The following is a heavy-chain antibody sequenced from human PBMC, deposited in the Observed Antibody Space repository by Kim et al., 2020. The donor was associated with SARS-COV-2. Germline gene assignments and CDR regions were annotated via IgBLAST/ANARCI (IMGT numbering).Heavy chain of an antibody. Sequence: GGSLRLSCAASGFTFSSYGMHWVRQAPGKGLEWVAVIWYDGSNKYYADSVKGRFTISRDNSKNTLYLQMNSLRAEDTAVYYCAKDYWAYCGGDCYSSAFDIWGQGTIVTVSS. J-gene: IGHJ3*02. CDR1: GFTFSSYG. CDR2: IWYDGSNK. CDR3: AKDYWAYCGGDCYSSAFDI. D-gene: IGHD2-21*02. V-gene: IGHV3-33*06.